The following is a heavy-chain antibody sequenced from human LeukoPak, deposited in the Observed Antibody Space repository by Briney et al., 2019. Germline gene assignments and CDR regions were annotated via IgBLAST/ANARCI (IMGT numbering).Heavy chain of an antibody. D-gene: IGHD6-25*01. J-gene: IGHJ4*02. CDR2: INHSGST. CDR3: ARAGGVKTAALDLDY. V-gene: IGHV4-34*01. Sequence: SETLSLTCAVYGGSFSGYYWSWIRQPPGKGLEWIGEINHSGSTNYNLSLKSRVTISRDTSKNQFSLKLTSVTTADTAVYYCARAGGVKTAALDLDYWGQGTLVTVSS. CDR1: GGSFSGYY.